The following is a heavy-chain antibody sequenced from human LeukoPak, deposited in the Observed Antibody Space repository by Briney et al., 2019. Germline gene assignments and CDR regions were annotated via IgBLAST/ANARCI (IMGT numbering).Heavy chain of an antibody. CDR2: IYYSGST. CDR3: ARDRWIGGLPFDI. CDR1: GGSISSSSYY. D-gene: IGHD4-23*01. J-gene: IGHJ3*02. Sequence: PSETLSLTCTVSGGSISSSSYYWGWIRQPPGKGLEWIGSIYYSGSTYYNPSLKSRVTISVDTSKNQFSLQPNSVTPEDTAVYYCARDRWIGGLPFDIWGQGTMVTVSS. V-gene: IGHV4-39*02.